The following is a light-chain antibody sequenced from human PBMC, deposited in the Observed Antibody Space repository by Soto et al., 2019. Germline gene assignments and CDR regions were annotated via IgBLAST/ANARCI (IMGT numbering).Light chain of an antibody. V-gene: IGKV3-15*01. Sequence: EIVMTQSPVTLSVSPGERATLSCRASQSVSNNLAWYQQKPGQDPRLLLYAASTRATGIPARFSGSGSGTEFTLTISSLQYEDFAVYYCQQYNKWPPLTFGPGTKVDI. J-gene: IGKJ3*01. CDR3: QQYNKWPPLT. CDR1: QSVSNN. CDR2: AAS.